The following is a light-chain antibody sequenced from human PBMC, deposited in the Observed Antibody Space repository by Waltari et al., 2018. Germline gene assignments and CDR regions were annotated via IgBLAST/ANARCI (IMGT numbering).Light chain of an antibody. CDR1: SSDVGGYHY. J-gene: IGLJ3*02. CDR3: CSYAGNYTWV. V-gene: IGLV2-11*01. Sequence: QSALTQPRSVSGSPGQSVTISCTGTSSDVGGYHYVSWYQHHPGKAPKLMIYDVSKGPSGVPDRFSGSKSGNPASLTISGRQAEDEAEYYCCSYAGNYTWVFGGGTKVTVL. CDR2: DVS.